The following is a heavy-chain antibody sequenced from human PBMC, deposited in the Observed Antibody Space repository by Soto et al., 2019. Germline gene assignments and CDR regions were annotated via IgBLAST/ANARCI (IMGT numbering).Heavy chain of an antibody. Sequence: QVQLQESGPGLVKPSETLSLTCSVSGGSVSSHSYYWNWIRQPPGKGLEWIGSIYYSGSTNYNPSLKSRVTISVDMSKNHFSLKMSSVTAGDTAVYYCARQVSGYCSGDRCYVAFDYWGLRTLVTVSS. CDR3: ARQVSGYCSGDRCYVAFDY. CDR2: IYYSGST. CDR1: GGSVSSHSYY. J-gene: IGHJ4*02. V-gene: IGHV4-61*03. D-gene: IGHD2-15*01.